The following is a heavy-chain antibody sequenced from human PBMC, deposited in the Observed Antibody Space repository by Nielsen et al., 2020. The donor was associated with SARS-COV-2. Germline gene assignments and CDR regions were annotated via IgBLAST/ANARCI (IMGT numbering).Heavy chain of an antibody. CDR2: ISYDGSNK. V-gene: IGHV3-30*04. CDR3: ARERTGVLPYYYYGMDV. Sequence: GESLKISCAASGFTFSGSAMHWVRQAPGKGLEWVAVISYDGSNKYYADSVKGRFTISRDNSKNTLYLQMNSLRAEDTAVYYCARERTGVLPYYYYGMDVWGQGTTVTVSS. CDR1: GFTFSGSA. D-gene: IGHD7-27*01. J-gene: IGHJ6*02.